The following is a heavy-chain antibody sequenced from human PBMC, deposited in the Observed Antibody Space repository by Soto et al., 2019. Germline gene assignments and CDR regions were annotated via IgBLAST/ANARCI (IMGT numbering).Heavy chain of an antibody. CDR3: ARDPGEEYGDSVSYFDS. V-gene: IGHV4-4*02. CDR1: GGSITNNNW. J-gene: IGHJ4*02. CDR2: VYHSGGT. Sequence: PSETLSLTCAVSGGSITNNNWWSWVRQPPGKGLEWIGEVYHSGGTNYNPSLKSRVTVSVDKSKNQFSLKLNSVTAADTAVYYCARDPGEEYGDSVSYFDSWSQGTLVTVSS. D-gene: IGHD4-17*01.